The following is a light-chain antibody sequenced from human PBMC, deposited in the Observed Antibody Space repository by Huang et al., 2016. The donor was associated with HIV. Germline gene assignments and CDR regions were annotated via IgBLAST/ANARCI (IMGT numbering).Light chain of an antibody. CDR1: QSLLHRNGYNY. V-gene: IGKV2-28*01. Sequence: DIVMTQSPISLPVTPGEPASISCRSSQSLLHRNGYNYLDWYLQKPGQSPQLLSYLGSNRASGVPDRFSGSGSGTDFTLKISRVEAEDVGVYYCMQALQTPSTFGPGTRVDIK. CDR2: LGS. CDR3: MQALQTPST. J-gene: IGKJ3*01.